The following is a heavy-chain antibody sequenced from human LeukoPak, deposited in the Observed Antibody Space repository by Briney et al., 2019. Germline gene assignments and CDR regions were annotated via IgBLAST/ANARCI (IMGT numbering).Heavy chain of an antibody. CDR3: ARDRCSGGSCYFDY. J-gene: IGHJ4*02. CDR2: IKQDGSEK. CDR1: GFTFSSYW. Sequence: GGSLRLSCAASGFTFSSYWMSRVRQAPGKGLEWVANIKQDGSEKYYVVSVKGRFTISRDNAKNSLYLQMNSLRDEDTAVYYCARDRCSGGSCYFDYWGEGTLVTVSS. V-gene: IGHV3-7*01. D-gene: IGHD2-15*01.